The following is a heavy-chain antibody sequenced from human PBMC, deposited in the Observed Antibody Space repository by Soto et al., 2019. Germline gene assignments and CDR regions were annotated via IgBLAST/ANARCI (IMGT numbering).Heavy chain of an antibody. V-gene: IGHV1-18*01. CDR3: AADPYYYDSSNYYSFDH. CDR1: GYTFTSYG. Sequence: ASLKVSCKASGYTFTSYGISWVRQAPGQGLEWMGWISAYNGNTHYAQRFQERVTITRDMSTSTAYLELSSLRSEDTAVYYCAADPYYYDSSNYYSFDHWGQGTLVTVSS. J-gene: IGHJ4*02. D-gene: IGHD3-22*01. CDR2: ISAYNGNT.